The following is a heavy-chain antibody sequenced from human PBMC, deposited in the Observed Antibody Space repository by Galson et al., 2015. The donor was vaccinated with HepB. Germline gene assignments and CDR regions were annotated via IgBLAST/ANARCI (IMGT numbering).Heavy chain of an antibody. J-gene: IGHJ4*02. CDR3: ARDSGSYPYYFDY. CDR1: GFTFSSYG. Sequence: SLRLSCAASGFTFSSYGMHWVRQAPGKGLEWVAVIWYDGSNKYYADSVKGRFTISRDNSKNTLYLQMNSLRAEDTAVYYCARDSGSYPYYFDYWGQGTLVTVSS. CDR2: IWYDGSNK. V-gene: IGHV3-33*01. D-gene: IGHD1-26*01.